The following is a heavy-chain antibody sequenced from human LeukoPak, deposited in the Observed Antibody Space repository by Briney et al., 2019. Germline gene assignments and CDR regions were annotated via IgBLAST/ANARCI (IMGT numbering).Heavy chain of an antibody. Sequence: ASVKVSCKASGYTFTSYGISWVRQAPGQGLEWMGWISAYNGNTNYAQKLQGRVTMTTDTSTSTAYMELRNLRSDGTAVYYCARGIGGYSYGDAFDIWGQGTMVTVSS. CDR1: GYTFTSYG. V-gene: IGHV1-18*04. CDR3: ARGIGGYSYGDAFDI. CDR2: ISAYNGNT. J-gene: IGHJ3*02. D-gene: IGHD5-18*01.